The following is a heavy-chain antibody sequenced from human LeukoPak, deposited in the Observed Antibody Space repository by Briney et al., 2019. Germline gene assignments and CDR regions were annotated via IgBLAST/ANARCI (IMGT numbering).Heavy chain of an antibody. J-gene: IGHJ3*02. CDR3: ARAPFDAFDI. CDR2: IYSGGST. CDR1: GFTVSSNY. Sequence: GGSLRLXCAASGFTVSSNYMSWVRQAPGKVLEWVSVIYSGGSTYYADSVKGRFTISRDNSKNTLYLQMNSLRAEDTAVYYCARAPFDAFDIWGQGTMVTVSS. V-gene: IGHV3-66*02.